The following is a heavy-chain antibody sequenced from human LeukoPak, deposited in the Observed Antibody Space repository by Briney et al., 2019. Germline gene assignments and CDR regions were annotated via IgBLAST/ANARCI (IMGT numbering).Heavy chain of an antibody. J-gene: IGHJ4*02. Sequence: ASVKVSCKASGYTFTHYGVTWVRQAPGQGLEWMGWIIVHSGKTHYSRNLQGRVTMTSDTATGTVYMELTSLRSDDTAVYYCARVANGVVSTYYDFWGQGTLVTVSS. CDR1: GYTFTHYG. V-gene: IGHV1-18*01. CDR2: IIVHSGKT. CDR3: ARVANGVVSTYYDF. D-gene: IGHD5/OR15-5a*01.